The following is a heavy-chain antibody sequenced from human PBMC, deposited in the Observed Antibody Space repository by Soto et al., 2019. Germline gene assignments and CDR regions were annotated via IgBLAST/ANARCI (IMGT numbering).Heavy chain of an antibody. J-gene: IGHJ4*02. D-gene: IGHD2-15*01. CDR1: GGSISSGAYY. CDR3: ARTTVVAASYYFDF. CDR2: IYYSGSN. Sequence: QVQLQESGPGLVKPSQTLSLTCTVSGGSISSGAYYWSWIRQHPGKGLEWIGYIYYSGSNYYNPSLKSRVTISVDTSKNHFSLKLSSVTAADTAVYYCARTTVVAASYYFDFWGQGTLVTVSA. V-gene: IGHV4-31*03.